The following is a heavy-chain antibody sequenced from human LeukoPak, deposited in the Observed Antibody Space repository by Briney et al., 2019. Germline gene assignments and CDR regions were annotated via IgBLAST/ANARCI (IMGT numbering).Heavy chain of an antibody. Sequence: SVKVSCKASGGTFSSYAISWVRQAPGQGLEWMGGIIPIFGTANYAQKFQGRVTITADESTSTAYMELSSLRSEDTAVYYYASSFLGYCSGGSCYSNYYYYGMDVWGQGTTVTVSS. CDR2: IIPIFGTA. J-gene: IGHJ6*02. CDR3: ASSFLGYCSGGSCYSNYYYYGMDV. D-gene: IGHD2-15*01. CDR1: GGTFSSYA. V-gene: IGHV1-69*13.